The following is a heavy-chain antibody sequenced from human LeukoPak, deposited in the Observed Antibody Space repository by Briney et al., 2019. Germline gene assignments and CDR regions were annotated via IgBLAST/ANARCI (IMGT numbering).Heavy chain of an antibody. CDR2: ISYDGSNK. J-gene: IGHJ4*02. Sequence: GGSLRLSCAASGFTFSSYAMSWVRQAPGKGLEWVAVISYDGSNKYYADSVKGRFTISRYNSKNTLYLQMNSLRDEDTAVYYCARVDYYDSSGYPPFDYWGQGTLVTVSS. CDR1: GFTFSSYA. CDR3: ARVDYYDSSGYPPFDY. D-gene: IGHD3-22*01. V-gene: IGHV3-30-3*01.